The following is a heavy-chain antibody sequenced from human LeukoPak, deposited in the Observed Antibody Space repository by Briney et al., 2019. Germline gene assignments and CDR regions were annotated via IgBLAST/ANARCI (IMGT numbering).Heavy chain of an antibody. Sequence: PSETLSLTCIVSGVSITTTDNFWGWIRQPPGKGLEWMGNIYHTGSSYYNPSLKSRVTISVDTSKSQFSLRLSSVTAADTAVYYCARRYSSSWYYFDYWGQGTLVTVSS. V-gene: IGHV4-39*01. D-gene: IGHD6-13*01. CDR3: ARRYSSSWYYFDY. J-gene: IGHJ4*02. CDR2: IYHTGSS. CDR1: GVSITTTDNF.